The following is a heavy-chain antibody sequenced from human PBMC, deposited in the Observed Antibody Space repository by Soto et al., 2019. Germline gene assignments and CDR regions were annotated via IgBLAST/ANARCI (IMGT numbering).Heavy chain of an antibody. Sequence: ASVKVSCKASGYTFTSYGISWVRQAPGQGLEWMGWISAYNGNTNYAQKLQGRVTMTTDTSTSTAYMELRSLRSDDTAVYYCARRYNWNDPSGDFDIWGQGTMVTVSS. V-gene: IGHV1-18*01. CDR3: ARRYNWNDPSGDFDI. CDR2: ISAYNGNT. CDR1: GYTFTSYG. D-gene: IGHD1-1*01. J-gene: IGHJ3*02.